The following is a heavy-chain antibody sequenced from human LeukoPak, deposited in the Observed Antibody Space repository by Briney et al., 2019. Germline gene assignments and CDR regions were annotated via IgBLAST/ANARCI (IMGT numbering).Heavy chain of an antibody. D-gene: IGHD6-13*01. Sequence: GGSLRLSCAASGFTFSSYEMNWVRQAPGKGLEWVSYISSSGSTIYYADSVKGRFTISRDNAKNSLYLQMNSLRAEDTAVYYCARDRYSSSWYPDAFDIWGQGTMVTVSS. CDR1: GFTFSSYE. J-gene: IGHJ3*02. CDR2: ISSSGSTI. CDR3: ARDRYSSSWYPDAFDI. V-gene: IGHV3-48*03.